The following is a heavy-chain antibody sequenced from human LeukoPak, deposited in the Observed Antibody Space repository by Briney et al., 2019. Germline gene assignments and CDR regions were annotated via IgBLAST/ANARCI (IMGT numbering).Heavy chain of an antibody. J-gene: IGHJ3*02. Sequence: SVKVSCKASGGTFSSYAVSWVRQAPGQGLEWMGGIIPIFGTANYAQKFQGRVTITADKSTSTAYMELSSLRSEDTAVYYCARDQTYYGSGSDAFDIWGQGTMVTVSS. CDR1: GGTFSSYA. CDR3: ARDQTYYGSGSDAFDI. V-gene: IGHV1-69*06. CDR2: IIPIFGTA. D-gene: IGHD3-10*01.